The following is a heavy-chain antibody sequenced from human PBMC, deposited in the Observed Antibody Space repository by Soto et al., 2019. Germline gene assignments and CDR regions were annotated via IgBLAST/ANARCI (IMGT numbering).Heavy chain of an antibody. J-gene: IGHJ6*02. D-gene: IGHD6-13*01. Sequence: ASVKVSCKASGYTFTSYDINWVRQATGQGPEWMGWMNPNSGNTGYAQKFQGRVTMTRNTSISTAYMELSSLRSEDTAVYYCARRGYSSSWHYYYYYGMDVWGQGTTVTVSS. CDR3: ARRGYSSSWHYYYYYGMDV. V-gene: IGHV1-8*01. CDR1: GYTFTSYD. CDR2: MNPNSGNT.